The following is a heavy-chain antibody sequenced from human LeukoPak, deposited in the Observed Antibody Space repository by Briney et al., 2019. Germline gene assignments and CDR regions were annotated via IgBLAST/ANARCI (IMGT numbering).Heavy chain of an antibody. CDR3: ARANYYDSSGYSRGAFDI. J-gene: IGHJ3*02. Sequence: ASLKVSCKASGYTFTSYYMHWVRQAPGQGLEWMGIINPSGGSTSYAQKFQGRVTMTRDMSTSTVYIELSSLRSEDTAVYYCARANYYDSSGYSRGAFDIWGQGTMVTVSS. CDR2: INPSGGST. V-gene: IGHV1-46*01. D-gene: IGHD3-22*01. CDR1: GYTFTSYY.